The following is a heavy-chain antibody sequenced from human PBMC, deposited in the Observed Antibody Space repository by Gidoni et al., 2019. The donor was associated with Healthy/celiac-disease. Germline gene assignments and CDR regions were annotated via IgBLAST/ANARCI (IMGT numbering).Heavy chain of an antibody. Sequence: QVQLQESGPGLVKPSETLSLTCAVSGYSISSGYYWGWIRQPPGKGLEWIGSIYHSGSTYYNPSLKSRVTISVDTSKNQFSLKLSSVTAADTAVYYCARGIINILNWYFDLWGRGTLVTVSS. CDR3: ARGIINILNWYFDL. CDR1: GYSISSGYY. CDR2: IYHSGST. J-gene: IGHJ2*01. V-gene: IGHV4-38-2*01.